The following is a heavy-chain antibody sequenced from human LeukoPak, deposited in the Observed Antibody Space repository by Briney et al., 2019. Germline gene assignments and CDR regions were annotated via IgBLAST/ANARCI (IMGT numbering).Heavy chain of an antibody. Sequence: SVKVSCKASGGTFSSYAINWVRQAPGQGLEWMGGIIPIFGTANYAQKFQGRVTITADESTSTAYMELSSLRSEDTAVYYCARCRYYYDSSGYYYPDYWGQGTLSPSPQ. V-gene: IGHV1-69*01. CDR2: IIPIFGTA. D-gene: IGHD3-22*01. J-gene: IGHJ4*02. CDR3: ARCRYYYDSSGYYYPDY. CDR1: GGTFSSYA.